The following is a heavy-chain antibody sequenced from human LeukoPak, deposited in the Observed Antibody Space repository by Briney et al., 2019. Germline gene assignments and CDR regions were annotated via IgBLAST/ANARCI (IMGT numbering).Heavy chain of an antibody. Sequence: SETLSLTCSVSGDPISGYSNYKWSWIRQPPGKGLEWIGYIYYHGSTNYNPSLKGRVTFSVDTSKNQSSLKLTSVTAADTAVYYCAREYSAFDHWGQGTLVTVSS. D-gene: IGHD6-13*01. J-gene: IGHJ4*02. V-gene: IGHV4-61*01. CDR2: IYYHGST. CDR1: GDPISGYSNYK. CDR3: AREYSAFDH.